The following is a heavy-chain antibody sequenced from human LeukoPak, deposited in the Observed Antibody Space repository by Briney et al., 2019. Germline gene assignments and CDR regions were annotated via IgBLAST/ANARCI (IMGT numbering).Heavy chain of an antibody. CDR2: IWYDGSNK. Sequence: PGRSLRLSCAASGFTFSSYGMHWVRQAPGKGLEWVAVIWYDGSNKYYADSVKGRFTISRDNSKNTLYLQMNSLRAEDTAVYYCARDLVPAADAGYYYGMDVWGQGTTVTVSS. V-gene: IGHV3-33*01. CDR1: GFTFSSYG. CDR3: ARDLVPAADAGYYYGMDV. D-gene: IGHD2-2*01. J-gene: IGHJ6*02.